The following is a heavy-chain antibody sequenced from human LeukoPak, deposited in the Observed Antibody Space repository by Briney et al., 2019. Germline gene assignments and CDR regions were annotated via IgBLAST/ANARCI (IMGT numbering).Heavy chain of an antibody. CDR3: ARRYGGSDSLDY. J-gene: IGHJ4*02. D-gene: IGHD5-12*01. CDR2: LNTCNGNT. V-gene: IGHV1-3*03. Sequence: ASVYVSCNASGYTFTVYTMHLIRQAPGQRLEWMGLLNTCNGNTNYSHEFKGRVTITRDTSMNTVYLELNSLRAEDMAVYYCARRYGGSDSLDYWGRGTLVTVSS. CDR1: GYTFTVYT.